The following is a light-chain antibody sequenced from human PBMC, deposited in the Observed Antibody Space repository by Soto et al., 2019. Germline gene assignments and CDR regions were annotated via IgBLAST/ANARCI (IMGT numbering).Light chain of an antibody. CDR2: GNI. CDR1: SSNIGAGYD. V-gene: IGLV1-40*01. CDR3: QSYDSSLSAVV. Sequence: QAVVTQPPSVSGAPGQRVTISCTGSSSNIGAGYDVYWYQQLPGTAPKVLIYGNINRPSGVPDRFSGSKSGTSASLAITGLQAEDEADYYCQSYDSSLSAVVFGGGTQLTVL. J-gene: IGLJ2*01.